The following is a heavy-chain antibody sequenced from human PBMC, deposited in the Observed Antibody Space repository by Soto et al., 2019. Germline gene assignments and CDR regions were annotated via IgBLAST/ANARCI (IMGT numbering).Heavy chain of an antibody. Sequence: SVKVSCKASGGTFSSYAISWVRQAPGQGLEWMGGIIPIFGTANYAQKFQGRVTITADESTSTVYMELSSLRSEDTAVYYCARVVEDGYYDSSGYYQIWGQGTLVTVSS. CDR2: IIPIFGTA. V-gene: IGHV1-69*13. D-gene: IGHD3-22*01. J-gene: IGHJ4*02. CDR1: GGTFSSYA. CDR3: ARVVEDGYYDSSGYYQI.